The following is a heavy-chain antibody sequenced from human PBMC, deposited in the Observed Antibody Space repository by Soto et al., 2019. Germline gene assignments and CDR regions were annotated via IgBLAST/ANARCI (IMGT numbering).Heavy chain of an antibody. CDR1: GFTFSNAW. D-gene: IGHD2-15*01. Sequence: ESGGGLVKPGGSLRLSCAASGFTFSNAWMSWVRQAPGKGLEWVGRIKSKTDGETTDYAAPVKGRFTISRDDSKNTLYLQMNSLKTEDTAVYYCTTAEGYCSGGSCYPSKNFDYWGQGTLVTVSS. CDR2: IKSKTDGETT. V-gene: IGHV3-15*01. J-gene: IGHJ4*02. CDR3: TTAEGYCSGGSCYPSKNFDY.